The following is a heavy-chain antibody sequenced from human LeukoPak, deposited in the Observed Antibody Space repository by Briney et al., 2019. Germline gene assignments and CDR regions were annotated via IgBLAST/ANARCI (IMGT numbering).Heavy chain of an antibody. J-gene: IGHJ3*02. D-gene: IGHD3-9*01. CDR1: GYTFTGYY. CDR3: ARLPQYYDILTGYYKGHAFDI. CDR2: ISAYNGNT. V-gene: IGHV1-18*04. Sequence: ASVKVSCKASGYTFTGYYMHWVRQAPGQGLEWMGWISAYNGNTNYAQKLQGRVTMTTDTSTSTAYMELRSLRSDDTAMYYCARLPQYYDILTGYYKGHAFDIWGQGTIVTVSS.